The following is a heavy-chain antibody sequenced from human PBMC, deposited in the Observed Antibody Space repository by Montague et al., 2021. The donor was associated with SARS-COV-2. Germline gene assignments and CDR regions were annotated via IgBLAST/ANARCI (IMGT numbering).Heavy chain of an antibody. CDR2: INHSGST. CDR1: GGSFSGYY. CDR3: SRGQTNGDYFYGMDV. D-gene: IGHD4-17*01. J-gene: IGHJ6*02. V-gene: IGHV4-34*01. Sequence: SETLSLTCAVYGGSFSGYYWSWIRQPPGKGLEWIGEINHSGSTNYNPSLKSRVTISVDTSKNQFSLKLSSVTAVDTAVYYCSRGQTNGDYFYGMDVWGQGTTVTVSS.